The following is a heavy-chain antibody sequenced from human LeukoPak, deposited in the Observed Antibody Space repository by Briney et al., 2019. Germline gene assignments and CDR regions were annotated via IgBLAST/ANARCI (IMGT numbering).Heavy chain of an antibody. CDR2: IYSGGGT. D-gene: IGHD2-21*01. V-gene: IGHV3-53*01. Sequence: PGGSLRLSCAASGFTVSSNYMSWVRQAPGKGLEWVSVIYSGGGTYSADSVKGRFTISRDNSKNTLYLQMNSLRAEDTAVYYCAREIVGTAGAFDIWGQGTMVTVSS. CDR1: GFTVSSNY. J-gene: IGHJ3*02. CDR3: AREIVGTAGAFDI.